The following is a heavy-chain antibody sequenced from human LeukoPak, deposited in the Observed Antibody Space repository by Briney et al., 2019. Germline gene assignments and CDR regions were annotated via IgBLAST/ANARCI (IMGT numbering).Heavy chain of an antibody. CDR1: GFTFSSYS. J-gene: IGHJ3*02. CDR3: ARGVDHYDILTGAFDI. CDR2: ISSSSSYI. V-gene: IGHV3-21*04. Sequence: GGSLRLSCAASGFTFSSYSMNWVRQAPGKGLEWVSSISSSSSYIYYADSVKGRFTISRDNAKNSLYLQMNSLRAEDTAVYYCARGVDHYDILTGAFDIWGQGTMVTVSS. D-gene: IGHD3-9*01.